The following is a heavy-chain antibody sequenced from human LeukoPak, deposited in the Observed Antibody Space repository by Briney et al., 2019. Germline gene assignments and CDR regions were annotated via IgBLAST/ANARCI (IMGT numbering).Heavy chain of an antibody. D-gene: IGHD2-2*01. Sequence: SETLSLTCAVYGGSFSGYYWSWIRQPPGKGLEWIGEINHSGSTNYNPSLKSRVTISVDTSKNQFSLKLSSVTAADTAVYYCARHKAPSRNIVVVPAAIDYWGQGTLVTVSS. CDR3: ARHKAPSRNIVVVPAAIDY. J-gene: IGHJ4*02. CDR2: INHSGST. CDR1: GGSFSGYY. V-gene: IGHV4-34*01.